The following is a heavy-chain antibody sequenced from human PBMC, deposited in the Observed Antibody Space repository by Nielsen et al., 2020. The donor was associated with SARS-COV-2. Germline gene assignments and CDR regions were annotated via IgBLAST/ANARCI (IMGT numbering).Heavy chain of an antibody. J-gene: IGHJ4*02. CDR2: ISGSGGST. V-gene: IGHV3-23*01. CDR3: AKDAGYYDILTGQ. D-gene: IGHD3-9*01. Sequence: WIRQPPGKGLEWVSAISGSGGSTYYADSVKGRFTISRDNSKNTLYLQMNSLRAEDTAVYYCAKDAGYYDILTGQWGQGTLVTVSS.